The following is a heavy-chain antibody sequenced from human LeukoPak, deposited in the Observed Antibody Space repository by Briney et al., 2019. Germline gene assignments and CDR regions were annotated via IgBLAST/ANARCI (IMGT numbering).Heavy chain of an antibody. CDR1: GYTFTGYY. J-gene: IGHJ3*02. D-gene: IGHD2-2*01. CDR2: INPNSGGT. CDR3: ARDQCSSTSCYDAFDI. V-gene: IGHV1-2*02. Sequence: EASVKVSCKASGYTFTGYYMHWVRQAPGQGLEWMGWINPNSGGTNYAQKFQGRVTMTRDTSTSTAYMELSRLRSDDTAVYYCARDQCSSTSCYDAFDIWGQGTMVTVSS.